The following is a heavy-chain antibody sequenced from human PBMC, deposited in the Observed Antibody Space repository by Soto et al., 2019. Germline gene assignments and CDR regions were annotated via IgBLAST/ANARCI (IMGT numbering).Heavy chain of an antibody. CDR1: GGSISSGGYY. J-gene: IGHJ4*02. Sequence: TLSLTCTVSGGSISSGGYYWSWIRQHPGKGLEWIGYIYYSGSTYYNPSLKSRVTISVDTSKNQFSLKLSSVTAADTAVYYCARSGVPTYYYDSSGYYYAFDYWGQGTLVTVSS. CDR3: ARSGVPTYYYDSSGYYYAFDY. D-gene: IGHD3-22*01. V-gene: IGHV4-31*03. CDR2: IYYSGST.